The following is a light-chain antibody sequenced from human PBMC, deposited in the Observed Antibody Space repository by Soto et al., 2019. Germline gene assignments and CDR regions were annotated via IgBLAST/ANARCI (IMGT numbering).Light chain of an antibody. CDR1: QSVSSSY. CDR2: GAS. Sequence: EIVLTLSPGTLSLSPGERATLSYRASQSVSSSYLAWYQQKPGQAPRLLIYGASSRATGIPDRFSGSGSGTDFTLTISRLEPEDFAVYYCQQYGSSPRTFGQGTKVDIK. V-gene: IGKV3-20*01. CDR3: QQYGSSPRT. J-gene: IGKJ1*01.